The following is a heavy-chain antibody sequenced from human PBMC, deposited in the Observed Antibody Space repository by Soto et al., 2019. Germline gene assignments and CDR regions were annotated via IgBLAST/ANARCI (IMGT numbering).Heavy chain of an antibody. Sequence: QVQLVQSGVEVQKPGASVKVSCKASGYTFSSYVINWLRQAPGQGLEWMGWISPYNVNTNYGQNLQGRVTMTTDTSTSIVDMELRSLSSEDTAVYYCAREGGIGGSLRYFDYWCQGTLVTVSP. CDR1: GYTFSSYV. V-gene: IGHV1-18*04. CDR2: ISPYNVNT. J-gene: IGHJ4*02. D-gene: IGHD3-16*02. CDR3: AREGGIGGSLRYFDY.